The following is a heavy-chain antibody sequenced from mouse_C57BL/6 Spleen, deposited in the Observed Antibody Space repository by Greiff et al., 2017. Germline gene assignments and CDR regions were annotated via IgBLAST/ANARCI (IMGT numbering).Heavy chain of an antibody. V-gene: IGHV1-52*01. D-gene: IGHD2-5*01. J-gene: IGHJ3*01. CDR3: ARYYSNYRAWFAY. CDR2: IDPSDSET. CDR1: GYTFTSYW. Sequence: QVQLQQPGAELVRPGSSVKLSCKASGYTFTSYWMHWVKQRPIQGLEWIGNIDPSDSETHYNQKFKDKATLTVDKSSSTAYMPLSSLTSEDSAVYYCARYYSNYRAWFAYWGQGTLVTVSA.